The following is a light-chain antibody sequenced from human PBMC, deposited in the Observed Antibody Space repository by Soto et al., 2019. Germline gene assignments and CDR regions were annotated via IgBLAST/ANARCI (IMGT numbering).Light chain of an antibody. J-gene: IGLJ2*01. CDR3: SSYAGSNNPVV. CDR2: EVS. CDR1: SSDVGSYKY. V-gene: IGLV2-8*01. Sequence: QSALTQPPSASGSPGQSVTISCTGTSSDVGSYKYVSWYQQHPGKAPKLLIYEVSQRPSGVPDRVSGSKSGNTASLTVSGLQADDEADYYCSSYAGSNNPVVFGGGTKLTVL.